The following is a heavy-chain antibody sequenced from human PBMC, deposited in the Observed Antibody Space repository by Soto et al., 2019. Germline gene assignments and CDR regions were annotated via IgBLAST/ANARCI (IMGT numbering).Heavy chain of an antibody. CDR2: MIPSFGTA. CDR3: ARNKIHQGAFDN. Sequence: QVQLVQSGAEVKKSGSSVKVSCKASGGTFSSYAISWVRQAPVQGLEWMGGMIPSFGTANYAQKFQGRGTITAEEYTHTAYMQLNRLRSEDTAVYYCARNKIHQGAFDNWGEGTMVTVS. V-gene: IGHV1-69*01. J-gene: IGHJ3*02. D-gene: IGHD2-2*01. CDR1: GGTFSSYA.